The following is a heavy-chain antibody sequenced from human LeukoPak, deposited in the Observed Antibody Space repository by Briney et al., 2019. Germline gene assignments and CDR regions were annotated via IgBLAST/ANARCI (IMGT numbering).Heavy chain of an antibody. CDR2: IIPILGIA. D-gene: IGHD3-10*01. Sequence: ASVKVSCKASGGTFSSYAISWVRQAPGQGLEWMGRIIPILGIANYAQKFQGRVTITADKSTSTAYMELSSLRSEDTAVYYCARAHTPNYYGSYYFDYWGQGTLVTASS. J-gene: IGHJ4*02. CDR3: ARAHTPNYYGSYYFDY. CDR1: GGTFSSYA. V-gene: IGHV1-69*04.